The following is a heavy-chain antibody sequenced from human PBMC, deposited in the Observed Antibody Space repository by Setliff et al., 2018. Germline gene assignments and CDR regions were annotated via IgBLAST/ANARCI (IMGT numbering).Heavy chain of an antibody. Sequence: ASVKVSCKASGYTFSNYGVTWVRQAPGQGLEWMGWVTVYNGNTKHAQNLQGRLTLTTDISTSTAYMELGSLTTDDTAVYYCARVESMVRGKNILRHFDYWGQGIQVTVS. V-gene: IGHV1-18*01. CDR2: VTVYNGNT. J-gene: IGHJ4*02. CDR3: ARVESMVRGKNILRHFDY. CDR1: GYTFSNYG. D-gene: IGHD3-10*01.